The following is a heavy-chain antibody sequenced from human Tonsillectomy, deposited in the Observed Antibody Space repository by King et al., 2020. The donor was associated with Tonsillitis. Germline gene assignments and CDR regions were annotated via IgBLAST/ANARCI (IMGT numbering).Heavy chain of an antibody. Sequence: VQLVESGGGVVQPGTSLRLSCAASGFKSSHYGMHWIRQAPGKGLQWVAAIRFDGSNQYYIDSVKGRLSISRDDSQNTLYLHMDSLRVEDTAVYYCARDSDTSGNYWFFDLWGRGTLVAVSS. CDR1: GFKSSHYG. CDR3: ARDSDTSGNYWFFDL. D-gene: IGHD6-19*01. CDR2: IRFDGSNQ. J-gene: IGHJ2*01. V-gene: IGHV3-33*01.